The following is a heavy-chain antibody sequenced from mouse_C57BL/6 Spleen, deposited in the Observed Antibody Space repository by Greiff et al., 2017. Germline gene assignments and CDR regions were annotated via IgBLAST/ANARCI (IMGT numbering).Heavy chain of an antibody. Sequence: VQLQQSGAELARPGASVKLSCKASGYTFTSYGISWVKQRTGQGLEWIGEIYPRSGNTYYNEKFKGKATLTADKSSSTAYMELRSLTSEDSAVYFCARGERFGSSDSWFSYWGQGTLVTVAA. CDR2: IYPRSGNT. J-gene: IGHJ3*01. CDR1: GYTFTSYG. D-gene: IGHD1-1*01. CDR3: ARGERFGSSDSWFSY. V-gene: IGHV1-81*01.